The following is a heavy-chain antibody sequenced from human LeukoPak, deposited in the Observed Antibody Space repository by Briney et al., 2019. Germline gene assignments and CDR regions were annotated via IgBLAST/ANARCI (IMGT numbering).Heavy chain of an antibody. CDR1: GGTFSSYA. D-gene: IGHD6-19*01. CDR3: ARGVAADAFDI. Sequence: ASVKVSCKASGGTFSSYAISWVRQAPGQGLEWMGRIIPILGIANYAQKLQGRVTTTTDTSTSTAYMELRSLRSDDTAVYYCARGVAADAFDIWGQGTMVTVSS. V-gene: IGHV1-69*04. CDR2: IIPILGIA. J-gene: IGHJ3*02.